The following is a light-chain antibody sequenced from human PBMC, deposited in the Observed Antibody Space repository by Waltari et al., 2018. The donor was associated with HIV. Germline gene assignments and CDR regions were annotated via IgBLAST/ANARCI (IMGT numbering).Light chain of an antibody. CDR2: WAS. V-gene: IGKV4-1*01. CDR1: QSVLYSSNNKNF. J-gene: IGKJ2*01. Sequence: DFVMTQSPDSLALSLGERDTINCKSSQSVLYSSNNKNFLAWYQQKSGQRPKLLVYWASTRESGVPDRFSGSGSGTDFTLTISSLQAEDVAVYFCQQHYTTPYTFGQGTKLEIK. CDR3: QQHYTTPYT.